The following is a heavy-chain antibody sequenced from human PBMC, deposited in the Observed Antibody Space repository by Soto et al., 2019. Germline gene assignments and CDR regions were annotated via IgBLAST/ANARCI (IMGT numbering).Heavy chain of an antibody. V-gene: IGHV1-2*04. J-gene: IGHJ6*02. CDR2: INPNSGGT. CDR1: GYTFTGYY. Sequence: ASVKVSCKASGYTFTGYYMHWVRQAPGQGLEWMGWINPNSGGTNYAQKFQGWVTMTRDTSISTAYMELSRLRSDDTAVYYCARGGVNWNFALSMDVWGQGTTVTV. CDR3: ARGGVNWNFALSMDV. D-gene: IGHD1-7*01.